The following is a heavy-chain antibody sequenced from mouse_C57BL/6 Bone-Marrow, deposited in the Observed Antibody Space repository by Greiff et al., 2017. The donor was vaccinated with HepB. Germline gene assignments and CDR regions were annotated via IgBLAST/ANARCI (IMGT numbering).Heavy chain of an antibody. CDR3: ARTAGSSPHYAMDY. D-gene: IGHD1-1*01. CDR1: GYTFTSYW. J-gene: IGHJ4*01. Sequence: QVQLQQPGAELVRPGSSVKLSCKASGYTFTSYWMDWVKQRPGQGLEWIGNIYPSDSETHYNQKFKDKATLTVDKSSSTAYMQLSSLTSEDSAVYCCARTAGSSPHYAMDYWGQGTSVTVSS. V-gene: IGHV1-61*01. CDR2: IYPSDSET.